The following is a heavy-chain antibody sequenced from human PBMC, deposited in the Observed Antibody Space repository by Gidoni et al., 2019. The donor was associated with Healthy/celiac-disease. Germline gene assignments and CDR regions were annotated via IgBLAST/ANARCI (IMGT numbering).Heavy chain of an antibody. V-gene: IGHV4-39*07. CDR2: IYYSGST. J-gene: IGHJ6*02. D-gene: IGHD5-18*01. CDR1: GGSIRSSSYY. Sequence: QLQLQESGPGLVKPSETLSLTCTVSGGSIRSSSYYWGWIRQPPGKGLEWIGSIYYSGSTYYNPSLKSRVTISVDTSKNQFSLKLSSVTAADTAVYYCARETADTGMVIYYYYGMDVWGQGTTVTVSS. CDR3: ARETADTGMVIYYYYGMDV.